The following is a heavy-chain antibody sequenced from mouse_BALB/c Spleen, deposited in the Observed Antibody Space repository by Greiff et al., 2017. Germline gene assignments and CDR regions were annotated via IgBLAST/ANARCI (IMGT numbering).Heavy chain of an antibody. Sequence: EVQGVESGGDLVKPGGSLKLSCAASGFTFSSYGMSWVRQTPDKRLEWVATISSGGSYTYYPDSVKGRVTISRDNAKNTLYLQMRSMKSEDTAMYYCERHGRYGNSHWYFDVWGAGTTVTVSS. CDR3: ERHGRYGNSHWYFDV. CDR1: GFTFSSYG. J-gene: IGHJ1*01. V-gene: IGHV5-6*01. CDR2: ISSGGSYT. D-gene: IGHD2-10*02.